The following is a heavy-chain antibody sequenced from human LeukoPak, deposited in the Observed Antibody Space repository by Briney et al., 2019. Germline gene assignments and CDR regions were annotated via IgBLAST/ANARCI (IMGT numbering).Heavy chain of an antibody. Sequence: GESLKISCKGSGYRFTSYWISWVRQVPGKGLEWMGRINPRDSYTNYSPSFQGHVTISADKSISTAYLQWSSLKASDTAMYYCARHSLDGREVPPFDPWGQGTLVTVSS. CDR3: ARHSLDGREVPPFDP. J-gene: IGHJ5*02. V-gene: IGHV5-10-1*01. D-gene: IGHD1-1*01. CDR1: GYRFTSYW. CDR2: INPRDSYT.